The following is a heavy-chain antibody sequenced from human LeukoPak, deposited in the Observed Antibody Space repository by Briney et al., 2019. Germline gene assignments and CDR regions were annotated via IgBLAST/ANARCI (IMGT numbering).Heavy chain of an antibody. CDR2: IKTKADGGTT. J-gene: IGHJ4*02. V-gene: IGHV3-15*01. D-gene: IGHD2-8*01. CDR3: TANGY. CDR1: GFTFSSYA. Sequence: PGGSLRLSCAASGFTFSSYAMSWVRQAPGKGLEWVGRIKTKADGGTTDYATPVKGRFTISRDDSKNTLFLQMNSLKTEDTAVYYCTANGYWGQGTLVTASS.